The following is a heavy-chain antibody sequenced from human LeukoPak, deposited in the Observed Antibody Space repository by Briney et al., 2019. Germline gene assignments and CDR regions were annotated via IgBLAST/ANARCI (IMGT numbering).Heavy chain of an antibody. CDR3: ARDSSGWYLPWFDP. CDR1: GGSISSGSYY. Sequence: SETLSLTCTVSGGSISSGSYYWSWIRQPAGKGLEWIGRIYTSGSTNYNPSLKSRVTISVDTSKNQFSLKLSSVTAADTAVYYYARDSSGWYLPWFDPWGQGTLVTVSS. J-gene: IGHJ5*02. D-gene: IGHD6-19*01. V-gene: IGHV4-61*02. CDR2: IYTSGST.